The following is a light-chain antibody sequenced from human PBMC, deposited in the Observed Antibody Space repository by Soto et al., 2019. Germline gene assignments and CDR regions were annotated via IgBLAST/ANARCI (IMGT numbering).Light chain of an antibody. J-gene: IGLJ1*01. CDR2: GNS. V-gene: IGLV1-47*01. CDR3: ASWDGSLSGHV. CDR1: SNNVGSSA. Sequence: QSVLTHEASVSGTVAQKVTLSCTVNSNNVGSSAVGWYQQISHGAPKTVMFGNSLPSGIPDRFSGSKSGTTASLAISGLRSEDEADYYCASWDGSLSGHVFGTGTKLTVL.